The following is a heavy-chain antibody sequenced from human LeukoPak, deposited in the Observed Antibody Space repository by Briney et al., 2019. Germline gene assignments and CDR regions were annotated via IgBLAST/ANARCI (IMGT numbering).Heavy chain of an antibody. D-gene: IGHD3-10*01. J-gene: IGHJ6*02. CDR1: GGSISSYY. Sequence: SETLSLTCTVSGGSISSYYWSWIRQPPGKGLEWIGYIYYSGSTNYNPSLKSRVTISVDTSKNQFSLKLSSVTAADTAVYYCARLLLWFGELFPNGMDGWGQGTTVTVSS. CDR3: ARLLLWFGELFPNGMDG. CDR2: IYYSGST. V-gene: IGHV4-59*08.